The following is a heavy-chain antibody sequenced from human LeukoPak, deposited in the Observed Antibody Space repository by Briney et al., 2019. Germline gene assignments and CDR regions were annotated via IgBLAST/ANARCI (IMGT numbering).Heavy chain of an antibody. V-gene: IGHV4-39*07. CDR1: GGSLSSSSYY. D-gene: IGHD6-19*01. Sequence: SETLSLTCTVSGGSLSSSSYYWGWIRQPPGKGLEWIGSIYYSGSTYYNPSLKSRVTISVDTSKNQFSLKLSSVTAADTAVYYCAREYSSGWSHFDYWGQGTLVTVSS. CDR3: AREYSSGWSHFDY. J-gene: IGHJ4*02. CDR2: IYYSGST.